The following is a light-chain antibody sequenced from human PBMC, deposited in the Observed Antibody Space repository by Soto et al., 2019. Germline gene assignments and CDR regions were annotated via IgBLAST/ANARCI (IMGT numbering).Light chain of an antibody. V-gene: IGKV1-5*03. CDR3: KQGNSYSFT. J-gene: IGKJ4*01. CDR2: KAS. CDR1: QSISSW. Sequence: DIQMTQSPSTLSASVGDRVTITCRASQSISSWLAWYQQKPGKAPKLLIYKASSLESGVPSRFSGRGTGTALTLTIIIPQADDFATYYWKQGNSYSFTFGGGTKVEIK.